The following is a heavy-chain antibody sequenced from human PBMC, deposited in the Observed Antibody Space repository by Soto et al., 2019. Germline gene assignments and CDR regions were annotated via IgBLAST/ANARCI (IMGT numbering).Heavy chain of an antibody. Sequence: ASVKSCKASGYTFTSYDINWVRQATGQGLEWMGWMNSDSGNTGYAQQFQGRVTMTRNTSIGTAYMELSSLRSEDTAVYYCARAYGNMDVWGQGTTVTVSS. V-gene: IGHV1-8*01. D-gene: IGHD3-16*01. CDR2: MNSDSGNT. CDR3: ARAYGNMDV. J-gene: IGHJ6*02. CDR1: GYTFTSYD.